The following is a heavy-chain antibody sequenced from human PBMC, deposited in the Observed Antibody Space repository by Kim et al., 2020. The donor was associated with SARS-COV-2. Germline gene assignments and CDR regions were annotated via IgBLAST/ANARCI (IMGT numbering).Heavy chain of an antibody. J-gene: IGHJ4*02. CDR1: GFTFSSYG. Sequence: GGSLRLSCAGSGFTFSSYGMSWVRQIPGKGLEWVSLITSGADQTFYADSVKGRFTISRDNSKSTLYLQMNSLRGDDTAIYFCAKDFGYTCGYQNYFDHWGQGALVTVSS. CDR3: AKDFGYTCGYQNYFDH. V-gene: IGHV3-23*03. CDR2: ITSGADQT. D-gene: IGHD2-8*02.